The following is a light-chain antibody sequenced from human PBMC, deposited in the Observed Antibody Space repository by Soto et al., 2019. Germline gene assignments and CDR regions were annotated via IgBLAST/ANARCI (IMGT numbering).Light chain of an antibody. V-gene: IGLV1-40*01. Sequence: QSVLTQPPSVSGAPGQRVTISCTGSSSNIGAGYDVHWYQQLPGTAPKLLIYGNSNGPSGVPDRFSGSKSGPSASLAITGLQAEDDADYYCQSYDSSLSGVVFGGGTKLTVL. CDR1: SSNIGAGYD. J-gene: IGLJ2*01. CDR2: GNS. CDR3: QSYDSSLSGVV.